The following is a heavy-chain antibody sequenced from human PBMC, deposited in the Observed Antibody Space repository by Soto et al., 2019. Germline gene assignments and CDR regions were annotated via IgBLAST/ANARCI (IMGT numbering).Heavy chain of an antibody. D-gene: IGHD2-21*02. CDR2: ISAYNGNT. CDR1: CSTFPSYG. Sequence: ASVPVSCQASCSTFPSYGISWVRQAPGQGLEWMGWISAYNGNTNYAQKLQGRVTMTTDTSTSTAYMELRSLRSDDTAVYYCGREVYGGNSFSNWFDPWGQGTLVTVSS. CDR3: GREVYGGNSFSNWFDP. J-gene: IGHJ5*02. V-gene: IGHV1-18*01.